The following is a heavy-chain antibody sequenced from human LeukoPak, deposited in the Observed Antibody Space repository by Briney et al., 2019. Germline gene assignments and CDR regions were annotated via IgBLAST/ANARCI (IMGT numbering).Heavy chain of an antibody. J-gene: IGHJ4*02. CDR1: GYTFTSYY. CDR2: INPNSGGT. Sequence: ASVKVSCKASGYTFTSYYMHWVRQAPGQGLEWMGWINPNSGGTNYAQKFQGRVTMTRDTSISTAYMELSRLRSDDAAVYYCARAVVVVPAAIYYDSSGYLFDYWGQGTLVTVSS. V-gene: IGHV1-2*02. D-gene: IGHD2-2*02. CDR3: ARAVVVVPAAIYYDSSGYLFDY.